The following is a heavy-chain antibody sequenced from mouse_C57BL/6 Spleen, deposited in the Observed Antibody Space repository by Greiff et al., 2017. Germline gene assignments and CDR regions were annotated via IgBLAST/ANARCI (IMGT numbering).Heavy chain of an antibody. CDR3: ASGYDHF. V-gene: IGHV1-69*01. D-gene: IGHD2-2*01. Sequence: QVQLQQPGAELVMPGASVKLSCKASGYTFTSYWMHWVKQRPGQGLEWIGKIDPSDSYTNYNQKFKGKSTLPVDISSTTAYMQLSSLTSEDSAVYYCASGYDHFWGQGTTLTVSS. CDR1: GYTFTSYW. J-gene: IGHJ2*01. CDR2: IDPSDSYT.